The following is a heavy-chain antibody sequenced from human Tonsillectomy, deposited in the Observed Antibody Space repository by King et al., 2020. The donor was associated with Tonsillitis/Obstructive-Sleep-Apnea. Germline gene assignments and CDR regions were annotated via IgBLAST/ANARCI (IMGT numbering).Heavy chain of an antibody. CDR3: AKDRGWGETTVTLDY. Sequence: VQLVESGGGLVQPGRSLRLSCAASGFTFDDYAMHWVRQAPGKGLKWVSGLSWSSGSIGYADSVKGRFTISRDNAKNSLYLQMNSLRAEDTALYYCAKDRGWGETTVTLDYWGQGTLVTVSS. D-gene: IGHD4-11*01. V-gene: IGHV3-9*01. CDR1: GFTFDDYA. J-gene: IGHJ4*02. CDR2: LSWSSGSI.